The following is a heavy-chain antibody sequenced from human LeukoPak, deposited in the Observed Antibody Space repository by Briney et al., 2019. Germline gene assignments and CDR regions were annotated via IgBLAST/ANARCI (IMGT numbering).Heavy chain of an antibody. CDR3: AREVDGYSFDY. Sequence: GGSLRLSCAASGFTFSSYAMSWVRQAPGKGLEWVSAISGSGGSTYYADSVKGRFTISRDNAKNSLYLQMNSLRAEDTAVYYCAREVDGYSFDYWGQGTLVTVSS. CDR2: ISGSGGST. J-gene: IGHJ4*02. V-gene: IGHV3-23*01. D-gene: IGHD5-24*01. CDR1: GFTFSSYA.